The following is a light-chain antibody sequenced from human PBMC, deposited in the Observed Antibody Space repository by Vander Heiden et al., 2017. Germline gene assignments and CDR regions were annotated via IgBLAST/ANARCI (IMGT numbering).Light chain of an antibody. CDR2: VVS. Sequence: QSALTQPASVSGSPGQSITISCTGTSSDVGAYNYVSWYQQHPGKAPKVMISVVSNRPSGVSNRFSGSQSGNTASLTISGLQAEDEADYYCSSYTSSLTRVFGSGTKVTVL. CDR1: SSDVGAYNY. CDR3: SSYTSSLTRV. J-gene: IGLJ1*01. V-gene: IGLV2-14*01.